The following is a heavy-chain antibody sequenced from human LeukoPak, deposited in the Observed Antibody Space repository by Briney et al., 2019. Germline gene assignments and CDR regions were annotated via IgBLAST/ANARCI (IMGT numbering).Heavy chain of an antibody. V-gene: IGHV1-69*05. J-gene: IGHJ4*02. CDR2: IIPIFGTA. CDR3: ASVRAVAGTHDY. Sequence: ASVKVSCKASGGTFSSYAISWVRQAPGQGLEWTGGIIPIFGTANYAQKFQGRVTITTDESTSTAYMELSSLRSEDTAVYYCASVRAVAGTHDYWGQGTLVTVSS. D-gene: IGHD6-19*01. CDR1: GGTFSSYA.